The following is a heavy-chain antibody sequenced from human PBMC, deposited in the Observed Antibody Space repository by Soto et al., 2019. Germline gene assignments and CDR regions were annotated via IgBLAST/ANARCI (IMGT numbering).Heavy chain of an antibody. Sequence: QVQLVESGGGEVQPGRSLTISCAASGFTFSTYGMHWVRQTPGKGLEWVAVISYDGTNKFYSDSVKGRFTISRDNFKNKLTLQMNSLRADDTAVYSCAKDLQSYGDYDYYCYGMDVWGLGTRGTVSS. D-gene: IGHD4-17*01. J-gene: IGHJ6*02. CDR2: ISYDGTNK. CDR1: GFTFSTYG. V-gene: IGHV3-30*18. CDR3: AKDLQSYGDYDYYCYGMDV.